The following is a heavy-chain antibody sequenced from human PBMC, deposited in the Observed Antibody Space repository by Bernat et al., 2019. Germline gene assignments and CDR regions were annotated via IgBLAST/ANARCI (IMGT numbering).Heavy chain of an antibody. CDR2: IWYDGSNK. V-gene: IGHV3-33*01. CDR3: ARLGSSWSFDY. D-gene: IGHD6-13*01. CDR1: GFTFSSYG. Sequence: QVQLVESGGGVVQPGRSLRLSCAASGFTFSSYGMDWVRQAPGKGPEWVAVIWYDGSNKYYADSVKGRFTISRDNSKNTVYLQMDSLRAEDTAVYYCARLGSSWSFDYWGQGSLVTVSS. J-gene: IGHJ4*02.